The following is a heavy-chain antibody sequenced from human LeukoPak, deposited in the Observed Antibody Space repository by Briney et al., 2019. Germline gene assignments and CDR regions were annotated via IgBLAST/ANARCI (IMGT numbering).Heavy chain of an antibody. Sequence: ASVKVSCKASGYTFTGYYMHWVRQAPAQGLEWMGWINPNSGGTNYAQKFQGRVTMTRDTDISTAYMELSRLRYDDTAVYYCAREENSSGWYACAFDIWGQGTMVTVSS. CDR1: GYTFTGYY. D-gene: IGHD6-19*01. J-gene: IGHJ3*02. CDR3: AREENSSGWYACAFDI. CDR2: INPNSGGT. V-gene: IGHV1-2*02.